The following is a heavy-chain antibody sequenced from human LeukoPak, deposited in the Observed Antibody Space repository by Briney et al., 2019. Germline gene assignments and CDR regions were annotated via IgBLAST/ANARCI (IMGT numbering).Heavy chain of an antibody. Sequence: SVKVSCKASGGTFSSYTISWVRQAPRQGLEWMGRIIPILGIANYAQKFQGRVTITADKSTSTAYMELSSLRSEDTAVYYCARDLGLYYYDSSGQPNDAFDIWGQGTMVTVSS. CDR1: GGTFSSYT. D-gene: IGHD3-22*01. V-gene: IGHV1-69*04. CDR2: IIPILGIA. J-gene: IGHJ3*02. CDR3: ARDLGLYYYDSSGQPNDAFDI.